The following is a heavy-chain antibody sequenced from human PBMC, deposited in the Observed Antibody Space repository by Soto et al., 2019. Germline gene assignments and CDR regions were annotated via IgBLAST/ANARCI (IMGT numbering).Heavy chain of an antibody. J-gene: IGHJ4*02. D-gene: IGHD4-4*01. Sequence: EVQLVESGGGLVKPGGSLRLSCAASGFTFSSYSMNWVRQAPGKGLEWVSSISSSSSYIYYADSVKGRFTISRDNAKNSLYLQMNSLRAEDSAVYYCATMTTVTSDYWGQGTLVTVSS. CDR2: ISSSSSYI. CDR3: ATMTTVTSDY. V-gene: IGHV3-21*01. CDR1: GFTFSSYS.